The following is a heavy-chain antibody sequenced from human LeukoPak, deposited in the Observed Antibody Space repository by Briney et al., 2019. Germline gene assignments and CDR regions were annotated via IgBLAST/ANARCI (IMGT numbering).Heavy chain of an antibody. CDR3: ARRAYGSGSSTRHFDP. J-gene: IGHJ5*02. D-gene: IGHD3-10*01. CDR1: GYIFTNYY. V-gene: IGHV5-51*01. CDR2: ISPADSDT. Sequence: GESLKISCKGSGYIFTNYYIAWVRQMPGEALEWMGIISPADSDTRYSPSFQGQVTISADKSITTAYLQWSSLKASDTAMYYCARRAYGSGSSTRHFDPWGQGTLVTVSS.